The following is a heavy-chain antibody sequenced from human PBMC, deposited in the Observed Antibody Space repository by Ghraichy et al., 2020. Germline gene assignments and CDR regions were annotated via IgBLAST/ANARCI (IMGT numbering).Heavy chain of an antibody. D-gene: IGHD3-22*01. V-gene: IGHV3-23*01. CDR1: GFTFSGYA. J-gene: IGHJ4*02. CDR2: ISGSGDNT. CDR3: AKALFHYYDSSGYYYSGPLDY. Sequence: SCAASGFTFSGYAMTWVRQAPGRGLEWVSTISGSGDNTFYADSVKGRFTISRDNSKNTLYLQMNSLRAEDTAVYYCAKALFHYYDSSGYYYSGPLDYWGLGTLVTVSS.